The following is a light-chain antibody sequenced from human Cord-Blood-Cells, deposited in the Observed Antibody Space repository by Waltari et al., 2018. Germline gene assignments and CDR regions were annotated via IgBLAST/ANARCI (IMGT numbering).Light chain of an antibody. Sequence: QSVLTQPPSVSGAPGQRVTISCTGSSPNIGAGYDVHGYQQLPGTAPKLLIYGNSNRPSGVPDRFSGSKSGTSASLAITGLQAEDEADYYCQSYDSSLSGSWVFGGGTKLTVL. V-gene: IGLV1-40*01. CDR1: SPNIGAGYD. J-gene: IGLJ3*02. CDR2: GNS. CDR3: QSYDSSLSGSWV.